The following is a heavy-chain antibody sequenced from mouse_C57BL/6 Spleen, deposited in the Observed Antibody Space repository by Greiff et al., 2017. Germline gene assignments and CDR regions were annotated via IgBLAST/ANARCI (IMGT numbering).Heavy chain of an antibody. D-gene: IGHD3-1*01. CDR3: ARERGSDK. CDR1: GYAFSSYW. CDR2: IYPADGDT. J-gene: IGHJ2*03. V-gene: IGHV1-82*01. Sequence: QVQLQQSGPELVKPGASVKISCKASGYAFSSYWMNWVKQRPGKGLEWIGQIYPADGDTHYNGKFKDKATLTGDKSSSPAYMHLSSLTSEDSAVDFCARERGSDKWGKGTRATVS.